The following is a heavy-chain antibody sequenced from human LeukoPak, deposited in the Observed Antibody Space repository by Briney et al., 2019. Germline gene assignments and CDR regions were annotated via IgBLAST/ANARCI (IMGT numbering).Heavy chain of an antibody. V-gene: IGHV4-59*08. D-gene: IGHD5-24*01. Sequence: PSETLSLTCTVSGGSISSYYWSWIRQPPGKGLEWTGYIYYSGSTNYNPSLKSRVTISVDTSKNQFSLKLSSVTAADTAVYYCARVMATAERFFDYWGQGTLVTVSS. CDR2: IYYSGST. CDR3: ARVMATAERFFDY. J-gene: IGHJ4*02. CDR1: GGSISSYY.